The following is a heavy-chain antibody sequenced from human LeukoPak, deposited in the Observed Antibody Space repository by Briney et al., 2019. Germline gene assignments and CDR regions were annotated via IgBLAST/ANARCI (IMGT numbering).Heavy chain of an antibody. CDR2: IIPIFGTA. V-gene: IGHV1-69*13. D-gene: IGHD2-2*01. CDR1: GGTFSSYA. Sequence: GASVKVSCKASGGTFSSYAISWVRQAPGQGLEWMGGIIPIFGTANYAQKFQGRVTITADESTSTAYMELSSLRSEDTAVYYCAGGGYCSSTSCYAYYYYMDVWGKGTTVTISS. CDR3: AGGGYCSSTSCYAYYYYMDV. J-gene: IGHJ6*03.